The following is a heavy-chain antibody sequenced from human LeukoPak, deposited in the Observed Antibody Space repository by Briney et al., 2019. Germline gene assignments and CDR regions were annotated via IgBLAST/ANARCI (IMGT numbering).Heavy chain of an antibody. J-gene: IGHJ4*02. V-gene: IGHV3-23*01. CDR1: GFSFSSYA. Sequence: GGSLRLSCAASGFSFSSYAMSWVRQAPGKGLEWVSSISGSGGSTYYADSVKGRFTISRDNSKNTLFLQMNSLRAEDTAVYYCAKNGKWNYGRLDYWGQGTLVTVSS. CDR3: AKNGKWNYGRLDY. CDR2: ISGSGGST. D-gene: IGHD1-7*01.